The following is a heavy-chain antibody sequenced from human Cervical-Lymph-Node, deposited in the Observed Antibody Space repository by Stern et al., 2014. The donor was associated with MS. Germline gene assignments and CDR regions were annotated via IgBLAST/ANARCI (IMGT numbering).Heavy chain of an antibody. D-gene: IGHD7-27*01. J-gene: IGHJ4*02. CDR2: INPNSGDT. Sequence: VQLEESGAEVKKPGASVKVSCKASGYTFTGYYIHWVRQAPGQGLEWMGWINPNSGDTNYAQKFQGRVTMTSDTSISIAYMELSRLTSDDTAVYYCARDMGNWGDDYWGQGTLVTVSS. V-gene: IGHV1-2*02. CDR3: ARDMGNWGDDY. CDR1: GYTFTGYY.